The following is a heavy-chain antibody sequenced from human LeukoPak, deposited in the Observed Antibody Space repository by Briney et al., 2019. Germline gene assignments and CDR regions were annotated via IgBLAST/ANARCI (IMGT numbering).Heavy chain of an antibody. CDR1: GFTSSTYD. J-gene: IGHJ4*01. V-gene: IGHV3-13*01. CDR2: IGTAGDT. D-gene: IGHD1-7*01. CDR3: ARGPVVGITGTKGYFDY. Sequence: GGSLRLSCAASGFTSSTYDIHWVRQARGKGLEWVSSIGTAGDTYYAGSVRGRFTISRENVKNAFCLQMNSLRPGDTAVYYCARGPVVGITGTKGYFDYWGHGTLVTVSS.